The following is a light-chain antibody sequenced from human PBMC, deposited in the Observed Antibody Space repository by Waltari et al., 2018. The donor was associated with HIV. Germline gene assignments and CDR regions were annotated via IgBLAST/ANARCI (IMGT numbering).Light chain of an antibody. Sequence: EIVMTQSPVSVSVSPGEKATLSCRASQSVSSNLAWYQQKPGQAPRLVISGASTRATGIPARFGGSGSGTDVTLTISSLQSEDFAVYYCQQYDLWPLTFGPGTKVDIK. CDR1: QSVSSN. V-gene: IGKV3-15*01. J-gene: IGKJ3*01. CDR2: GAS. CDR3: QQYDLWPLT.